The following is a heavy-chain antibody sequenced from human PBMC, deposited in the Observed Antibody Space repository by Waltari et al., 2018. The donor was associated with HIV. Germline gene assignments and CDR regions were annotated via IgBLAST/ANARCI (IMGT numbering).Heavy chain of an antibody. CDR3: ARSPYGVFACDL. Sequence: EPQLVESGGGVVQPGGSLRLSCEGSGFSFSDPHMDWVRQAPGKGLEWVGRIRHKIRSYTTEYAASVKGRFSISRDDSKNSLYLQMNGLKAEDTAVYYCARSPYGVFACDLWGQGTMVTVSS. V-gene: IGHV3-72*01. D-gene: IGHD2-21*01. CDR2: IRHKIRSYTT. CDR1: GFSFSDPH. J-gene: IGHJ3*01.